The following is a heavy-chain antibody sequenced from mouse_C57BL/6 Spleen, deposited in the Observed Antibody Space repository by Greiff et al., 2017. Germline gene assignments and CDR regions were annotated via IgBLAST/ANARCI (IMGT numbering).Heavy chain of an antibody. CDR1: GYTFTSYW. CDR3: ARGGRSFYYAMDY. Sequence: VQLQQPGAELVRPGTSVKLSCKASGYTFTSYWMHWVKQRPGQGLEWIGVIDPSDSYTNYNQKFKGKATLTVDTSSSTAYMQLSSLTSEDSAVYYCARGGRSFYYAMDYWGQGTSVTVSS. CDR2: IDPSDSYT. D-gene: IGHD1-1*01. J-gene: IGHJ4*01. V-gene: IGHV1-59*01.